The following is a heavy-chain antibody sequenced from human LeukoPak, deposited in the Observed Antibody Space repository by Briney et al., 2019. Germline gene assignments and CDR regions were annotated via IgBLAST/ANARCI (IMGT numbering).Heavy chain of an antibody. CDR3: AREYCSGGSCYPYGMDV. Sequence: GGSLRLSCAASGFTFSSYWMTWVRQAPGKGLEWVANIKQDGSEKYYVDSVKGRFTISRDNAKNSLYLQMNSLRAEDTAVYYCAREYCSGGSCYPYGMDVWGQGTTVTVSS. J-gene: IGHJ6*02. V-gene: IGHV3-7*01. D-gene: IGHD2-15*01. CDR1: GFTFSSYW. CDR2: IKQDGSEK.